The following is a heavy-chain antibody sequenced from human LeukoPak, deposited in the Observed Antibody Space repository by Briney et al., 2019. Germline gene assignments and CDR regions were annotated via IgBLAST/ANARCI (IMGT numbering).Heavy chain of an antibody. CDR2: ISAYNGNT. D-gene: IGHD6-19*01. CDR1: GYTFTSYG. J-gene: IGHJ5*02. CDR3: ARVGRAVAGTWYNWFDP. Sequence: ASVKVSCKASGYTFTSYGISWVRQAPGQGLEWMGWISAYNGNTNYAQKPQGRVTMTTDTSTSTAYVELRSLRSDDTAVYYCARVGRAVAGTWYNWFDPWGQGTLVTVSS. V-gene: IGHV1-18*01.